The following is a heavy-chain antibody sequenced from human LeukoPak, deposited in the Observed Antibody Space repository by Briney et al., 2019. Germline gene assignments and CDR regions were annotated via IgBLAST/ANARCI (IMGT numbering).Heavy chain of an antibody. CDR1: GFTFSSYA. V-gene: IGHV3-30-3*01. J-gene: IGHJ4*02. D-gene: IGHD2-15*01. CDR2: ISYDGSNK. CDR3: ATRRGYCSGGNCNYYFDY. Sequence: GGSLRLSCAASGFTFSSYAMHWVRQAPGKGLEWVAVISYDGSNKYYADSVKGRFTISRDNSKDTLYLQMNSLRAEDTAVYYCATRRGYCSGGNCNYYFDYWGQGTLVTVSS.